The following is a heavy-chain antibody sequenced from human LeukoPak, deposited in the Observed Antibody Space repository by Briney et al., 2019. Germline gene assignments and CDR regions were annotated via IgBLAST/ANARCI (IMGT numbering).Heavy chain of an antibody. D-gene: IGHD3-22*01. CDR2: ISGSGGRT. V-gene: IGHV3-23*01. CDR1: GFIFSSCA. J-gene: IGHJ4*02. CDR3: AKIYYGSSGSD. Sequence: GGSLRLSCAASGFIFSSCAMSWVRLAPGKGLEWISVISGSGGRTDYADSVKGRFTISRDNSKNTLYLQMNSLRAEDTAVYYCAKIYYGSSGSDWGQGTLVTVSS.